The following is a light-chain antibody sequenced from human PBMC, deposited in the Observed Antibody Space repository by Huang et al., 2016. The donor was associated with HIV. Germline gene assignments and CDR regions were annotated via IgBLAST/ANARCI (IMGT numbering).Light chain of an antibody. CDR2: AAS. CDR3: QHYGPTPSWT. J-gene: IGKJ1*01. V-gene: IGKV3-20*01. Sequence: EIVLTQSPGTLSLSPGERAALSCRASEGIRSYYVAWYTQKPGQAPRLLIYAASSRATGVPETFSGSGSGTDCTLTISRLEPEDFAVYYCQHYGPTPSWTFGQGTKVEIK. CDR1: EGIRSYY.